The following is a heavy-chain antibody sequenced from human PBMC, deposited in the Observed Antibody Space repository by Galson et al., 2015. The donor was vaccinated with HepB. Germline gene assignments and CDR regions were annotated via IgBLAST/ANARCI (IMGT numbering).Heavy chain of an antibody. V-gene: IGHV1-46*01. J-gene: IGHJ4*02. CDR3: AAPGAGIRYYFDY. D-gene: IGHD3-10*01. Sequence: SVKVSCKASGYTFTSYYMHWVRQAPGQGLEWMGIINPSGGSTSYAQKFQGRVTMTRDTSTSTVYMELSSLRSEDTAVYYCAAPGAGIRYYFDYWGQGTLVTVSS. CDR1: GYTFTSYY. CDR2: INPSGGST.